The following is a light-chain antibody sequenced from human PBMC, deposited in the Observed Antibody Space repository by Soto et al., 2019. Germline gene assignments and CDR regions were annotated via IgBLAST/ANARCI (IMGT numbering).Light chain of an antibody. V-gene: IGKV3-11*01. Sequence: EIVLTPSPATLSLSPGERATLSCRASQSVRNYLAWYQQKPGQAPRLLIYGASTRATGVPARFSGSGSGTEFTLTISSLQSEDFAVYYCQQRNNWPPITFGQGTRLEIK. CDR1: QSVRNY. J-gene: IGKJ5*01. CDR3: QQRNNWPPIT. CDR2: GAS.